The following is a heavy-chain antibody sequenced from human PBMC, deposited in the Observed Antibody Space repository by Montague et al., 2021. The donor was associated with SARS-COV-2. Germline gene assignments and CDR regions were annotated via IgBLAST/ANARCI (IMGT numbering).Heavy chain of an antibody. CDR3: ARLRDGVVPSPILGVGPYYSSYLFDS. J-gene: IGHJ5*01. V-gene: IGHV4-34*01. CDR2: INHGRST. Sequence: SETLSLTCAVHGTSISGSYMHWIRPPHGTGLGWMAEINHGRSTLSSPALESRLTVSADTSKNQYSLNLTSVAAADTAVYYCARLRDGVVPSPILGVGPYYSSYLFDSWG. D-gene: IGHD3-10*01. CDR1: GTSISGSY.